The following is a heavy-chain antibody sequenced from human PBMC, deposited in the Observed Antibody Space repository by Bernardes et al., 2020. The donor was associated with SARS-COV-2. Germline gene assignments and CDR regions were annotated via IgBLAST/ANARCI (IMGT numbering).Heavy chain of an antibody. J-gene: IGHJ1*01. V-gene: IGHV4-59*01. CDR1: GGSLNDYY. D-gene: IGHD3-3*01. Sequence: ETLSLTCTVSGGSLNDYYWTWIRQPPGKGLEWIGYIYYSGSTNYNPSLKSRVTMSVDTAKNQFSLNLHSVTAADTAVYYCARETGFWSGYNPYFVQH. CDR3: ARETGFWSGYNPYFVQH. CDR2: IYYSGST.